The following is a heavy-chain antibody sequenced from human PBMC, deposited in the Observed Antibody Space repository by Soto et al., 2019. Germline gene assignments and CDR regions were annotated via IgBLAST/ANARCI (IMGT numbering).Heavy chain of an antibody. CDR1: GFSLSTSGVG. J-gene: IGHJ4*02. V-gene: IGHV2-5*02. CDR3: AHTKLRGYCSGGSCRYFDY. Sequence: SGPTLVKPTQTLTLTCTFSGFSLSTSGVGVGWIRQPPGKALEWLALIYWDDDKRYSPSLKSRLTITKDTSKNQVVLTMTNMDPVDTATYYCAHTKLRGYCSGGSCRYFDYWGQGTLVTVSS. CDR2: IYWDDDK. D-gene: IGHD2-15*01.